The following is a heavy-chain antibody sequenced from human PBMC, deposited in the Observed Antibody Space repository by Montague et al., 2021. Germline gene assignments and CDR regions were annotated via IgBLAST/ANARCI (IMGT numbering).Heavy chain of an antibody. J-gene: IGHJ3*02. CDR1: GFSFSSYW. D-gene: IGHD6-13*01. V-gene: IGHV3-74*01. Sequence: SLRLSCAASGFSFSSYWMHWVRQAPGKGLLWVSRITLDGSSTTFADSVKGRFTTSRDNAKATLYLQMNSLRVEDTAVYYCARNLASAAPGAFDIWGQGTTVTASS. CDR3: ARNLASAAPGAFDI. CDR2: ITLDGSST.